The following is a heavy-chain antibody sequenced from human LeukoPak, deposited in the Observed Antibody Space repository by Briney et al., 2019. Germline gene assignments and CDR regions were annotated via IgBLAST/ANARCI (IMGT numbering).Heavy chain of an antibody. D-gene: IGHD3-3*01. CDR1: GYTFAGYY. J-gene: IGHJ4*02. Sequence: ASVKVSCKASGYTFAGYYIHWVRQVPGQGLEWMGWINPDNGGAISAQKFEGRVTMTRDTSISTAYMELSRLRSDDTAMYYCARIIRPVFQFFEWSDYWGQGTLVTVSS. CDR3: ARIIRPVFQFFEWSDY. CDR2: INPDNGGA. V-gene: IGHV1-2*02.